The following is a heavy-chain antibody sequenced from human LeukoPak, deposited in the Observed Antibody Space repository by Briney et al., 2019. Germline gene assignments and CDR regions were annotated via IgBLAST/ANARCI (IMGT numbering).Heavy chain of an antibody. Sequence: SVKVSCKASGGTFSSYAISWVRQAPGQGLEWMGRIIPILGIANYAQKFQGRVTITADKSTSTAYMELSSLRSEDTAVYYCARDNKGSSFDYWGQGTLVTVSS. J-gene: IGHJ4*02. CDR3: ARDNKGSSFDY. CDR2: IIPILGIA. V-gene: IGHV1-69*04. CDR1: GGTFSSYA. D-gene: IGHD6-13*01.